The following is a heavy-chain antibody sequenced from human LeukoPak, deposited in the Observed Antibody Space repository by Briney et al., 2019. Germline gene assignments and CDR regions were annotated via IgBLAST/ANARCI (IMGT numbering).Heavy chain of an antibody. CDR2: ISSSSTYT. D-gene: IGHD1-1*01. V-gene: IGHV3-21*04. Sequence: GGSLRLSCAASGFTFSSYSMNWVRQAPGKGLEWVSSISSSSTYTYYADSVKGRFTISRGNAKNSLYLQMNSLRAEDTAVYYCARGPEGNDSAFDIWGQGTMVTVSS. CDR3: ARGPEGNDSAFDI. J-gene: IGHJ3*02. CDR1: GFTFSSYS.